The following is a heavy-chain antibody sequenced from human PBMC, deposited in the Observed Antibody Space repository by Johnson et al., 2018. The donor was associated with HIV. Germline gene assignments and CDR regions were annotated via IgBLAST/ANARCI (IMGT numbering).Heavy chain of an antibody. D-gene: IGHD1-26*01. V-gene: IGHV3-9*01. J-gene: IGHJ3*02. CDR1: GFSFDDYA. CDR3: AKDRRHGWEVRGAFDI. CDR2: RSWNRGSTT. Sequence: LLVESGGRLVQPGRSLRLSCAASGFSFDDYAMHWVRQVTGKGLEWVAGRSWNRGSTTYYADSVKGRFTSSRDNSKNSLYLQMSSLRVEDTAVYYCAKDRRHGWEVRGAFDIWGQGTMVTVSS.